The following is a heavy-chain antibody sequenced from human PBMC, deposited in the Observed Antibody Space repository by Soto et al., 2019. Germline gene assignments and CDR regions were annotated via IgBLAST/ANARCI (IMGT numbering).Heavy chain of an antibody. CDR3: ARRGGSGPELYFDF. CDR1: GGAISSGEYY. J-gene: IGHJ4*02. CDR2: IHYGGST. D-gene: IGHD6-25*01. Sequence: QVQLQESGPGLVKPSQTLSLTCTVSGGAISSGEYYWSWIRQPPGKGLEWIGYIHYGGSTYYNPSLKSRVTMSVDTSKNQFSLKVSSVTAADTAVYYCARRGGSGPELYFDFWGQGTLVTVSS. V-gene: IGHV4-30-4*01.